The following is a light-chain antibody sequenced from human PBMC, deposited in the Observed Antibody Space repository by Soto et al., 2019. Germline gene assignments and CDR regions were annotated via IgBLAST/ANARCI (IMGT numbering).Light chain of an antibody. J-gene: IGKJ2*01. CDR1: QSVSSSY. V-gene: IGKV3-20*01. Sequence: EIVLTQSPGTLSLSPGERATLSCRASQSVSSSYFAWYQQKRGQAPRLLIYGASSRATGLPDRFSGSASGTDFTLTISSLEPEDFAVYYCQHYGGSPYTFGQGTKLEIK. CDR3: QHYGGSPYT. CDR2: GAS.